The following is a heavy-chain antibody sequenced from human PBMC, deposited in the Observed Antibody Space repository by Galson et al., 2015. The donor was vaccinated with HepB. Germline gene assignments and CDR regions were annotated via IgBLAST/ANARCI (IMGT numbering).Heavy chain of an antibody. J-gene: IGHJ4*02. CDR2: IYYSGST. CDR3: ARSYCSGGSCSPFDY. CDR1: GGSISSGGYY. Sequence: LSLTCTFSGGSISSGGYYWSWIRQHPGKGLEWIGYIYYSGSTYYNPSLKSRVTISVDTSKNQFSLKLSSVTAADTAVYYCARSYCSGGSCSPFDYWGQGTLVTVSS. V-gene: IGHV4-31*03. D-gene: IGHD2-15*01.